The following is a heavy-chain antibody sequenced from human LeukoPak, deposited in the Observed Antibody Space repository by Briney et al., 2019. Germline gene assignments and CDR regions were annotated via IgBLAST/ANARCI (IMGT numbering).Heavy chain of an antibody. CDR3: ARATVRWLQYGY. V-gene: IGHV1-24*01. J-gene: IGHJ4*02. Sequence: GASVKVSCKVSGYTLTELSMHWVRQAPGKGLEWMGGFDPEDGETIYAQKFQGRVTMTRDTSTSTVYMELSSLRSEDTAVYYCARATVRWLQYGYWGQGTLVTVSS. D-gene: IGHD5-24*01. CDR1: GYTLTELS. CDR2: FDPEDGET.